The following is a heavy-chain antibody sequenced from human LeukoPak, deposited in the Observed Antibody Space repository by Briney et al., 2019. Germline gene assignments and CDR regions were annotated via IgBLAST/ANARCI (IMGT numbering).Heavy chain of an antibody. CDR2: IYSGGST. CDR1: GFTVNSNY. D-gene: IGHD5-24*01. CDR3: ARVCRDGYNGYYYYYYYMDV. V-gene: IGHV3-53*01. J-gene: IGHJ6*03. Sequence: GGSLRLSCAASGFTVNSNYMSWVRQAPGKGLEWVSVIYSGGSTYYADSVKGRFTISRDNSKNTLYLQMNSLRAEDTAVYYCARVCRDGYNGYYYYYYYMDVWGKGTTVTVSS.